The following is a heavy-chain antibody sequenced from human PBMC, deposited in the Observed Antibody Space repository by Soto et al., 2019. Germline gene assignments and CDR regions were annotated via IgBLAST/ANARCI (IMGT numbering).Heavy chain of an antibody. Sequence: GASVKVSCKASGYTFTSYYMHWVRQAPGQGLEWMGIINPSGGSTSYAQKFQGRVTMTRDTSTSTVYMELSSLRSEDTAVYYCARDLVAGTEFFSRYYYYGMDVWGQGTTVTVSS. CDR2: INPSGGST. V-gene: IGHV1-46*01. CDR3: ARDLVAGTEFFSRYYYYGMDV. D-gene: IGHD6-19*01. J-gene: IGHJ6*02. CDR1: GYTFTSYY.